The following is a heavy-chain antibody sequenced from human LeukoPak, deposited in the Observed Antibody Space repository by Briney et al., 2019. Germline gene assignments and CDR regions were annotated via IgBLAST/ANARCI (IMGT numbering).Heavy chain of an antibody. CDR3: ARGDSGYEPLDY. J-gene: IGHJ4*02. V-gene: IGHV4-34*01. D-gene: IGHD5-12*01. Sequence: SEALSLTCGVYDGSFSDYYWSWIRQPPGKGLEWIGEINHSGNTNYNPSLKSRVTISVDTSKNQFSLKLSSVTAADTAVYYCARGDSGYEPLDYWGQGTLVTVSS. CDR2: INHSGNT. CDR1: DGSFSDYY.